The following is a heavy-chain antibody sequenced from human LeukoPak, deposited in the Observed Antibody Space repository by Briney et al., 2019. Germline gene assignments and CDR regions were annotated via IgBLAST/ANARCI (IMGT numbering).Heavy chain of an antibody. J-gene: IGHJ4*02. Sequence: LETLSLTCTVSGGSISSYYWSWIRQPAGKGLEWIGRIYTSGSTNYNPSLKSRVTMPVDTSKNQFSLKLSPLTAADTAVYYCARGPHSSSWETLFDYWGQGTLVTVSS. V-gene: IGHV4-4*07. D-gene: IGHD6-13*01. CDR3: ARGPHSSSWETLFDY. CDR2: IYTSGST. CDR1: GGSISSYY.